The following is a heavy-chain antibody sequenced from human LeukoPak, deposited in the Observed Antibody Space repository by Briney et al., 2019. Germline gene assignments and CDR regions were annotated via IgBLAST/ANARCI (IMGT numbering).Heavy chain of an antibody. CDR1: GGSISSYY. CDR3: ARGLLGKTTPFDS. V-gene: IGHV4-4*08. CDR2: IYISENT. D-gene: IGHD3-22*01. Sequence: SETLSLTCTVSGGSISSYYWSWIRQPPGKGLEWIGYIYISENTNSNPSLKSRVTISVDTSKNRFSLKLTSVTAADPAVYYCARGLLGKTTPFDSWGQGTLVTVSS. J-gene: IGHJ4*02.